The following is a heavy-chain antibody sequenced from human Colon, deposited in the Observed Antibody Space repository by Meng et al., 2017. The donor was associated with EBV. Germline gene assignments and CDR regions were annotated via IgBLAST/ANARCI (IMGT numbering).Heavy chain of an antibody. CDR1: GGSFSGYY. J-gene: IGHJ4*02. V-gene: IGHV4-34*01. CDR3: ARRTTVNLRSFDS. D-gene: IGHD4-17*01. CDR2: INHSGST. Sequence: QGETPEGGARLVQPSAPLFLTGAVSGGSFSGYYWSWIRQAPGKGLEWIGEINHSGSTKFNPSLEGRVSISVDTSENQVSLKLTSVTAADTAVYYCARRTTVNLRSFDSWGQGTLVTVSS.